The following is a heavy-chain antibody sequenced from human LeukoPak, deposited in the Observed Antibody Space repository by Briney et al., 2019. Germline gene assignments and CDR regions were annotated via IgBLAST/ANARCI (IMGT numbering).Heavy chain of an antibody. Sequence: PSETLSLTCTVSGGSISSYYWSWIRQPPGKGLEWIGYIYYSGSTNYNPSLKSRVTISVDTSKNQFSLKLSSVTAADTAVYYCARVYSSGFHDDYWGQGTLVTVSS. D-gene: IGHD6-19*01. CDR3: ARVYSSGFHDDY. CDR2: IYYSGST. CDR1: GGSISSYY. J-gene: IGHJ4*02. V-gene: IGHV4-59*01.